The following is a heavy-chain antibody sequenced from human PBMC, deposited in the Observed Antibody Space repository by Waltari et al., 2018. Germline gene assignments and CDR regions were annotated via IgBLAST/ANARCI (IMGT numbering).Heavy chain of an antibody. CDR1: GDPMGSNDL. V-gene: IGHV4-4*02. D-gene: IGHD1-26*01. Sequence: QLQLEQSGPGLVKPSESLSLTCAVSGDPMGSNDLWNWVRQSPGKGLGWIGQVNRSGKPNYNPSLASRVTVSIDTSKNQFSLTMPSPTAADTAIYYCARDRGRGLYLDTWGQGTLVTVSP. J-gene: IGHJ4*02. CDR3: ARDRGRGLYLDT. CDR2: VNRSGKP.